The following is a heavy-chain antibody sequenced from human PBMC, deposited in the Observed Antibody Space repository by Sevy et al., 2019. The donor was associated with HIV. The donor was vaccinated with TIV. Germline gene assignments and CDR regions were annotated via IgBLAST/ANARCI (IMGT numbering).Heavy chain of an antibody. J-gene: IGHJ4*02. V-gene: IGHV3-21*01. Sequence: GGSLRLSCAASGFTFSSYSMNWVRQAPGKGLEWVSSISSSSSYIYYADSVKGRFTISRDNAKNSLYVQMNSLRAEDTAVYYCARGPPQIAARAFDYWGQGTLVTVSS. D-gene: IGHD6-6*01. CDR2: ISSSSSYI. CDR1: GFTFSSYS. CDR3: ARGPPQIAARAFDY.